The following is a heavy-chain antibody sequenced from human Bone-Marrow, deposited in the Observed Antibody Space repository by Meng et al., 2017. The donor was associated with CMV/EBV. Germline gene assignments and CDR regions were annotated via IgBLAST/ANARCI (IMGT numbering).Heavy chain of an antibody. V-gene: IGHV1-69*08. CDR1: GGTFTSHT. D-gene: IGHD3-3*02. J-gene: IGHJ4*02. CDR3: ARCISPFSLDY. CDR2: ITPIVGPA. Sequence: SVKVSCKAYGGTFTSHTIVWLRQAPGQGPEYMGRITPIVGPANYAQKFQGRFTITADKSSSTVYLELINLRFEDTAVYYCARCISPFSLDYWGQGTLVTVSS.